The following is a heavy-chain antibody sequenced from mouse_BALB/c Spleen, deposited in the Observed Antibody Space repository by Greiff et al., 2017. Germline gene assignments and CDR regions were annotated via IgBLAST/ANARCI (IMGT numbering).Heavy chain of an antibody. D-gene: IGHD4-1*01. CDR2: IYPGDGAT. CDR1: GYAFSSYW. Sequence: QVQLQQSGAELVRPGSSVKISCKASGYAFSSYWMNWVKQRPGQGLEWIGQIYPGDGATNYNGKFKGKATLTADKSSSTAYMQLSSLTSEDSAVYFCARTNWDEDFDYWGQGTTLTVSS. CDR3: ARTNWDEDFDY. V-gene: IGHV1-80*01. J-gene: IGHJ2*01.